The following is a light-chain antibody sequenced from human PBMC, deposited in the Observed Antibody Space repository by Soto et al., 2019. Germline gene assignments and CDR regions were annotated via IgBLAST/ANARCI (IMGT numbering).Light chain of an antibody. V-gene: IGKV3-11*01. CDR3: QQRSNWPLFT. Sequence: IVLTQSPATLSLSPGERATLSCRASLSVSSYLDWYQQKPGQAPRLLSYDASNRATGIPARFSGSGSGTDFTLTISSLEPEDFAVYYCQQRSNWPLFTFGPGTKVDIK. J-gene: IGKJ3*01. CDR1: LSVSSY. CDR2: DAS.